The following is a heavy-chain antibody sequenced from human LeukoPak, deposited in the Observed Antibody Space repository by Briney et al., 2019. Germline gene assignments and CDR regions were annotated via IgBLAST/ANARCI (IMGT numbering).Heavy chain of an antibody. CDR3: ARAGHGDYLSWFDP. J-gene: IGHJ5*02. Sequence: GGSLRLSCAASGFNFDDYGMSWVRQAPGKGLEWVSGVNWNGGSTGYADSVKGRFTISRDNAKNSLYLHMNSLRAEDTALYYCARAGHGDYLSWFDPWGQGTLVTVSS. CDR2: VNWNGGST. D-gene: IGHD4-17*01. V-gene: IGHV3-20*04. CDR1: GFNFDDYG.